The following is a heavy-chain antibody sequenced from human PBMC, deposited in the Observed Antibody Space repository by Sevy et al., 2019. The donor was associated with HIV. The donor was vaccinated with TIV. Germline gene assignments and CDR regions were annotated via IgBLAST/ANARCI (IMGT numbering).Heavy chain of an antibody. J-gene: IGHJ6*02. Sequence: GGSLRLSCAASGFTFSRYSMNLVRQAPGKGLEWISYISGNSAAIYYADSVKGRFTVSRDNDNDALYLQLNSLRYDDTALYYCARGPDCGGDCDIGFYYPLDVWGQGTTVTVSS. CDR2: ISGNSAAI. CDR1: GFTFSRYS. V-gene: IGHV3-48*02. D-gene: IGHD2-21*02. CDR3: ARGPDCGGDCDIGFYYPLDV.